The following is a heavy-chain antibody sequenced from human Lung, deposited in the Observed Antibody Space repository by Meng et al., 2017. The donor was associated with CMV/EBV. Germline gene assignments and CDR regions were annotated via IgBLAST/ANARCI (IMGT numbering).Heavy chain of an antibody. J-gene: IGHJ3*02. D-gene: IGHD2-2*02. CDR3: ARGSVVVPAAIWVKRAFDI. CDR1: GGSFSGYY. V-gene: IGHV4-34*01. Sequence: SETLSLXXAVYGGSFSGYYWSWIRQPPGKGLEWIGEINHSGSTNYNPSLKSRVTISVDTSKNQFSLKLSSVTAADTAVYYCARGSVVVPAAIWVKRAFDIWGQGXMVT. CDR2: INHSGST.